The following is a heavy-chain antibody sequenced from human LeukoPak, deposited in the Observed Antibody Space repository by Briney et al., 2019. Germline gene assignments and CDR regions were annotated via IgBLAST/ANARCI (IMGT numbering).Heavy chain of an antibody. CDR1: GFTVSSNY. V-gene: IGHV3-66*01. Sequence: GGSLRLSCAASGFTVSSNYMSWVRQAPGKGLEWVSVIYSGGSTYYADSVKGRFTVSRDNSKNTLYLQMNSLRAEDTAVYYCARANWDAFDIWGQGTMVTVSS. CDR2: IYSGGST. CDR3: ARANWDAFDI. D-gene: IGHD7-27*01. J-gene: IGHJ3*02.